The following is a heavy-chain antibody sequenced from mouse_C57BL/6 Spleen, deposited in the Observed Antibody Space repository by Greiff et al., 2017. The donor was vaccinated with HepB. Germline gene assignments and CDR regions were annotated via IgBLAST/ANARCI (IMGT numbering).Heavy chain of an antibody. D-gene: IGHD3-1*01. CDR2: INPGSGGT. J-gene: IGHJ2*01. CDR3: ARSGRGHYFDY. Sequence: QVQLHQSGAELVRPGTSVKVSCKASGYAFTNYLIEWVKQRPGQGLEWIGVINPGSGGTNYNEKFKGKATLTADKSSSTAYMQLSSLTSEDSAVYFCARSGRGHYFDYWGQGTTLTVSS. CDR1: GYAFTNYL. V-gene: IGHV1-54*01.